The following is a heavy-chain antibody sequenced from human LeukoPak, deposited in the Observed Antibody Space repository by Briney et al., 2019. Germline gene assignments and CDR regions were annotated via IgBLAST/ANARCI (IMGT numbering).Heavy chain of an antibody. V-gene: IGHV3-21*04. CDR2: ISSSSSYI. CDR1: GFTFSSYS. Sequence: GGSLRLSCAASGFTFSSYSMNWVRQAPGKGLEWVSSISSSSSYIYYADSVKGRFTISRDNAKNSLYLQMNSLRAEDTAVYYCAKPFGSGSYFDYWGQGTLVTVSS. CDR3: AKPFGSGSYFDY. D-gene: IGHD3-10*01. J-gene: IGHJ4*02.